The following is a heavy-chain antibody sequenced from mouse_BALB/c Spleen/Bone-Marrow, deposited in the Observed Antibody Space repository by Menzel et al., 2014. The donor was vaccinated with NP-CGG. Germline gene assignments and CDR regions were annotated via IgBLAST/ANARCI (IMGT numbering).Heavy chain of an antibody. J-gene: IGHJ3*01. CDR2: IYPGDGDT. CDR1: GYAFSGYW. CDR3: AREGIHYPFAY. V-gene: IGHV1-80*01. Sequence: VQLQQSGAELVRPGSSVKISCKASGYAFSGYWMNWVKQRPGQGLEWIGQIYPGDGDTNYNGKFKGKATLTVDKSSSTAYMQLKSLTSEDSAVYYCAREGIHYPFAYWGQGTLVTVSA. D-gene: IGHD1-2*01.